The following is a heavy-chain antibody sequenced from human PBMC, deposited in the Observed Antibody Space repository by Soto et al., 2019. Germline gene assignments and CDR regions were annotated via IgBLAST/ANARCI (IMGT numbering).Heavy chain of an antibody. CDR2: TYYRSKWYN. J-gene: IGHJ6*02. V-gene: IGHV6-1*01. D-gene: IGHD6-6*01. CDR3: ARGTYSSSSGRYYYYGMDV. CDR1: GDSVSINSAA. Sequence: SQTLSFTCAISGDSVSINSAAWNLIRQSPSRGLEWLGRTYYRSKWYNDYAVSVKSRITINPDTSKNQFSLQLNSVTPEDTAVYYCARGTYSSSSGRYYYYGMDVWGQGTTVTVSS.